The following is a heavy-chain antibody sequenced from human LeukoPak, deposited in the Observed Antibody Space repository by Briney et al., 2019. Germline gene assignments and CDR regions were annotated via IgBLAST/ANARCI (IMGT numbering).Heavy chain of an antibody. J-gene: IGHJ4*02. CDR1: GGSFSGYY. V-gene: IGHV4-34*01. Sequence: SETLSLTCAVYGGSFSGYYWSWIRQPPGKGLEWIGEINHSGSTNYNPSLESRVTISVDTSKNQFSLKLSSVTAADTAVYYCARGPRYGDPFDYWGQGTLVTVSS. CDR2: INHSGST. D-gene: IGHD4-17*01. CDR3: ARGPRYGDPFDY.